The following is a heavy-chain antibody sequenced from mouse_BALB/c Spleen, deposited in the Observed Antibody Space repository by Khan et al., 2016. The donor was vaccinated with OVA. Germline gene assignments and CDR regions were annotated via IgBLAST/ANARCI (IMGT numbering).Heavy chain of an antibody. CDR1: VYTFSGYW. V-gene: IGHV1-9*01. CDR2: ILPGSGST. J-gene: IGHJ2*01. Sequence: QVRLQQSGAELMKPGASVKISCKATVYTFSGYWIEWLKQRPGHGLEWIGEILPGSGSTKYNENFKGKATLTADTSPNKVYLQLSSLTSEDSAVYYCARSRYYGSTYFDYWGQGTTLTVSS. CDR3: ARSRYYGSTYFDY. D-gene: IGHD1-1*01.